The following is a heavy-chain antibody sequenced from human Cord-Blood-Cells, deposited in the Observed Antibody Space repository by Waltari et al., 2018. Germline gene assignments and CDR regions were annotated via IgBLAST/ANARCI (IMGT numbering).Heavy chain of an antibody. CDR2: INHSGST. V-gene: IGHV4-34*01. Sequence: QVQLQQWGAGLLKPSETLSLTCAVYGGSFSGYYWSWIRQPPGKGLEWIGEINHSGSTKYNPSLKSRVTLAVDTSKNQFSRKLSSVTAADTAVYYCARRKTMVRGVIIFLFDYWGQGTLVTVSS. J-gene: IGHJ4*02. CDR3: ARRKTMVRGVIIFLFDY. CDR1: GGSFSGYY. D-gene: IGHD3-10*01.